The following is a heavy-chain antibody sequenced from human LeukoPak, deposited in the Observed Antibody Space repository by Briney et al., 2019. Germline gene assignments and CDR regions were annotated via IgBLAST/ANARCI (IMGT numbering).Heavy chain of an antibody. CDR3: ARHPDY. Sequence: GGSLRLSCAASGFTFSTYAMSWVRQAPGKGLEWVSAFSGHTHSAYYADSVTGRFTISRDNSKNMLYLQMNSLRDDDTAAYYCARHPDYWGQGALVTVSS. J-gene: IGHJ4*02. CDR2: FSGHTHSA. CDR1: GFTFSTYA. V-gene: IGHV3-23*01.